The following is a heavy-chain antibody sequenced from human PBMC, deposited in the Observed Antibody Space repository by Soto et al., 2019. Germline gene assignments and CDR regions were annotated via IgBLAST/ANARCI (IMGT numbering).Heavy chain of an antibody. CDR2: IKSKTDGGTT. V-gene: IGHV3-15*07. CDR3: TREPTQTLYYYYYGMDV. Sequence: GGSLRLSCAASGFTFSNAWMNWVRQAPGKGLEWVGRIKSKTDGGTTDYAASVKGRFTISRDDSKSIAYLQMNSLKSEDTAVYYCTREPTQTLYYYYYGMDVWGQGTTVTVSS. CDR1: GFTFSNAW. J-gene: IGHJ6*02.